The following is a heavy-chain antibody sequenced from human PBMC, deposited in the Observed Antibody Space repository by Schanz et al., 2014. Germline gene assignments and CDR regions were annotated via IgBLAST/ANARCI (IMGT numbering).Heavy chain of an antibody. Sequence: EVQVLESGEGLVEAGGSLRLSCAASGFTFSNYSMNWVRQAPGKGLEWVSSISSTSSYILYADSVKGRFTISRDNAKNSLYLQMNSLRAEDTGVYYCARGREVVAKIFDVWGQGTMVTVSS. D-gene: IGHD3-22*01. CDR2: ISSTSSYI. V-gene: IGHV3-21*01. CDR3: ARGREVVAKIFDV. J-gene: IGHJ3*01. CDR1: GFTFSNYS.